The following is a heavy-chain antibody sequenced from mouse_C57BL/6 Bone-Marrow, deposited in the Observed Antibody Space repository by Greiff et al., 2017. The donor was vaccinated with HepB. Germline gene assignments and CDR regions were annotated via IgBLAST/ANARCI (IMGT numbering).Heavy chain of an antibody. CDR3: APGSRGNYFDY. D-gene: IGHD1-1*01. CDR2: INPNNGGT. V-gene: IGHV1-26*01. J-gene: IGHJ2*01. CDR1: GYTFTDYY. Sequence: VQLQQSGPELVKPGASVKISCKASGYTFTDYYMNWVKQSHGKSLEWIGDINPNNGGTSYNQKFKGKATLTVDKSSSTAYMELRSLTSEDSAVYYCAPGSRGNYFDYWGQGTTLTVSS.